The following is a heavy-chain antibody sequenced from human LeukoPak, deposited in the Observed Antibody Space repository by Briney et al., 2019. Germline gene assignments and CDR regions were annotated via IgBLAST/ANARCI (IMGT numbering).Heavy chain of an antibody. CDR2: ISGSGGGT. V-gene: IGHV3-23*01. J-gene: IGHJ4*02. CDR1: GFTFSTYA. D-gene: IGHD2-15*01. Sequence: GGSLRLSCAASGFTFSTYAMSWVRQAAGKGLEWVSLISGSGGGTYYADSVKGRFTISRDNSKNTLYLQMNSLRAEDTAVYYCARYGEVAATATGEFDYWGQGTLVTVSS. CDR3: ARYGEVAATATGEFDY.